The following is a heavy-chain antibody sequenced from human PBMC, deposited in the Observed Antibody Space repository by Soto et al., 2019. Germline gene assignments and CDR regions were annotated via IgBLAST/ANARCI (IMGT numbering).Heavy chain of an antibody. CDR2: ISGSGGST. J-gene: IGHJ4*02. CDR3: AKTTAVTGTHY. Sequence: PGGSLRLSCAASGFTFSSYAMSWVRQAPGKGLEWVAAISGSGGSTYYADSVKGRFTISRDNSKNTLYVQMNSLRAEDTAVYFCAKTTAVTGTHYWGQGTLVTVSS. D-gene: IGHD6-19*01. CDR1: GFTFSSYA. V-gene: IGHV3-23*01.